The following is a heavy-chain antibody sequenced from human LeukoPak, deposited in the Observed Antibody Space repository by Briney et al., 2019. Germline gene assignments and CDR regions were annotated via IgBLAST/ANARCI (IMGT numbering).Heavy chain of an antibody. CDR3: VAAGTDYFDY. CDR1: GYTFTGYY. CDR2: MNPNSGNT. Sequence: GASVKVSCKASGYTFTGYYMHWVRQAPGQGLEWMGWMNPNSGNTGYAQKFQGRVTMTRNTSISTAYMELSSLRSEDTAVYYCVAAGTDYFDYWGQGTLVTVSS. D-gene: IGHD6-13*01. J-gene: IGHJ4*02. V-gene: IGHV1-8*02.